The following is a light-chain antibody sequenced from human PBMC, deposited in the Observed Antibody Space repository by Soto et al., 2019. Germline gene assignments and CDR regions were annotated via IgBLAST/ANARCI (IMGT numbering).Light chain of an antibody. J-gene: IGLJ1*01. V-gene: IGLV2-14*01. CDR2: DVT. Sequence: QSVLSQPASVSGSPGQSITISCTGTSSDVGGFEYVSWYQHQPGKAPKLIIYDVTKRPSGVSNRFSGSKSGNTASLTISGIQAEDASDYCCGSITRSSTSVFGTGTKLTVL. CDR1: SSDVGGFEY. CDR3: GSITRSSTSV.